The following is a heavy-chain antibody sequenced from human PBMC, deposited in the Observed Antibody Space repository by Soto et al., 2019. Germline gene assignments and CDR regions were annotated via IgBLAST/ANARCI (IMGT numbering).Heavy chain of an antibody. V-gene: IGHV4-34*01. D-gene: IGHD2-15*01. J-gene: IGHJ4*02. Sequence: KPSETLSLTCAVYGGSFSGYYWSWIRQPPGKGLEWIGEINHSGSTNYNPSLKSRVTISVDTSKNQFSLKLSSVTAADTAVYYCAGGGYCSGGSCYITPHFDYGVQATLVTVCS. CDR1: GGSFSGYY. CDR2: INHSGST. CDR3: AGGGYCSGGSCYITPHFDY.